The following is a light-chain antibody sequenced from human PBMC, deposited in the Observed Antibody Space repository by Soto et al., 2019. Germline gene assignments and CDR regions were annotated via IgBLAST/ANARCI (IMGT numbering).Light chain of an antibody. V-gene: IGKV1-39*01. CDR3: QQSYSTPHFT. J-gene: IGKJ3*01. CDR2: SAS. Sequence: DIQMTQSPASLSASVGDSVTITCRTSQSISIYLNCYQKKLGRAPQLLIYSASNLQGGVPSRFSGSGSGTDFALTITSLQPEDFGTYYCQQSYSTPHFTFGPGTKVEIK. CDR1: QSISIY.